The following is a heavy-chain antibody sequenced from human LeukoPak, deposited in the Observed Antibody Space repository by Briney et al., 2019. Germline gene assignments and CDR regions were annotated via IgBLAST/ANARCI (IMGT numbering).Heavy chain of an antibody. Sequence: GESLRLSCAASGFTFSSYSMNWVRQAPGKGLGWVSSVSSSSSYIYYADSVKGRFTISRDNAKNSLYLQMNSLRAEDTAIYYCARDSYSSGRINYFDYWGQGTLVTVSS. V-gene: IGHV3-21*01. CDR1: GFTFSSYS. J-gene: IGHJ4*02. D-gene: IGHD3-10*01. CDR2: VSSSSSYI. CDR3: ARDSYSSGRINYFDY.